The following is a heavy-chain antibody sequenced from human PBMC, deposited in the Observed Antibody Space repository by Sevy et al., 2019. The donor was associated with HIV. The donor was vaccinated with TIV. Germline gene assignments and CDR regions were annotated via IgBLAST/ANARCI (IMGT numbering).Heavy chain of an antibody. D-gene: IGHD1-7*01. V-gene: IGHV1-8*01. Sequence: ASVKVSCKTSGYTFSSHDINWVRQAPGQGLEWMGWMNPNNGNTGNMQKVQDRVTMTRDSSIATAYMELRGLTSDDTAVYYCARDPSGNYLTPHYRDYYGLDVWGQGTAVTVSS. CDR3: ARDPSGNYLTPHYRDYYGLDV. CDR1: GYTFSSHD. CDR2: MNPNNGNT. J-gene: IGHJ6*02.